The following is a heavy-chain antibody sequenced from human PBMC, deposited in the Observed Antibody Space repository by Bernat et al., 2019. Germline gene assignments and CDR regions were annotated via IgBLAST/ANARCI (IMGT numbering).Heavy chain of an antibody. CDR2: INHSGGT. CDR3: ARGGSYYGSGGHLGY. Sequence: QVQLQQWGPGLLKPSETLSLTCAVYGETFSGYYWTWIRQPPGKGLEWIGEINHSGGTNYNPSLKSRVTMSADTSKNQFSLKLNLVTAAGTAVYYCARGGSYYGSGGHLGYLGQVTLVTVSS. D-gene: IGHD3-10*01. CDR1: GETFSGYY. J-gene: IGHJ4*02. V-gene: IGHV4-34*01.